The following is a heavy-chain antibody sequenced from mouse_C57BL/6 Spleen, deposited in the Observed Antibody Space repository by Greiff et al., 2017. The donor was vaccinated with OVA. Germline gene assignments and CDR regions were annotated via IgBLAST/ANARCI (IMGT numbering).Heavy chain of an antibody. Sequence: EVNVVESGGGLVKPGGSLKLSCAASGFTFSDYGMHWVRQAPEKGLEWVAYISSGSSTIYYADTVKGRFTISRDNAKNTLFLQMTSLRSEDTAMYYCARKVSNYYGSSPWYFDVWGTGTTVTVSS. CDR3: ARKVSNYYGSSPWYFDV. V-gene: IGHV5-17*01. D-gene: IGHD1-1*01. J-gene: IGHJ1*03. CDR2: ISSGSSTI. CDR1: GFTFSDYG.